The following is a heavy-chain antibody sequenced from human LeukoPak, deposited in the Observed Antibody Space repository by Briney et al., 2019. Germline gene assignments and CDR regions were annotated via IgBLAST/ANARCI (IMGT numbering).Heavy chain of an antibody. D-gene: IGHD5/OR15-5a*01. J-gene: IGHJ4*02. CDR1: GGSFDGFY. CDR3: ARGPRSTISSLNS. V-gene: IGHV4-34*01. CDR2: INHIGNT. Sequence: SETLSLTCGVSGGSFDGFYWSWVRQPPGKGLEWIGEINHIGNTNYNPSLKSRVTMSVDTSKNHFSLKLASVTAADTAVYFCARGPRSTISSLNSWGPGVLVTVSS.